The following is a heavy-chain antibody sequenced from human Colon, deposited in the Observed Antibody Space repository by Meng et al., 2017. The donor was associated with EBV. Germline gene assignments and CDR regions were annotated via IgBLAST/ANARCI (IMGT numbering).Heavy chain of an antibody. J-gene: IGHJ5*02. D-gene: IGHD3-10*01. Sequence: QELLHQHDHVLLKYPVSLSLTCEVSGRSIISNDHWWSWVRQPPGKGPEWIGEIHHSGTTNYNPSFKSRVTMSIDTWKNRFSLDLTSVTAADTAVYYCARGSYYTGATWGQGTLVTVSS. CDR1: GRSIISNDHW. CDR2: IHHSGTT. CDR3: ARGSYYTGAT. V-gene: IGHV4-4*03.